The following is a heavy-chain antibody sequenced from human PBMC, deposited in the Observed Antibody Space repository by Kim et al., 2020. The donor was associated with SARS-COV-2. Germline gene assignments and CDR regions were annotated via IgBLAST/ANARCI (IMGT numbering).Heavy chain of an antibody. CDR2: IYHSGST. D-gene: IGHD2-2*01. CDR1: GGSISSSNW. Sequence: SETLSLTCAVSGGSISSSNWWSWVRQPPGKGLEWIGEIYHSGSTNYNPSLKSRVTISVDKSKNQFSLKLSSVTAADTAVYYCAREQNRYCSSTSCYGRGYYGMDVWGQGTTVTVSS. CDR3: AREQNRYCSSTSCYGRGYYGMDV. V-gene: IGHV4-4*02. J-gene: IGHJ6*02.